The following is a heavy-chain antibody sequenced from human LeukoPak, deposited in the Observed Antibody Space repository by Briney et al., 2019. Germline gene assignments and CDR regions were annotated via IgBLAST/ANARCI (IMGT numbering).Heavy chain of an antibody. CDR1: GGSISTGYNY. D-gene: IGHD3-10*01. Sequence: SETLSLTCSVSGGSISTGYNYWGWIRQPPGKGLEWIASMFFSGNTYYNPSLKSRVTMSVDTSKNQVFLNLRSVTAADTAVYYCARSAPRLWFGELHRPMDVWGKGTTVTISS. V-gene: IGHV4-39*01. CDR2: MFFSGNT. CDR3: ARSAPRLWFGELHRPMDV. J-gene: IGHJ6*03.